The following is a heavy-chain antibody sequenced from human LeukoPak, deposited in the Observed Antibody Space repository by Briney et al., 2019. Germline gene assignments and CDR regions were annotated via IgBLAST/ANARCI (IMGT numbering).Heavy chain of an antibody. Sequence: GGSLRLSCAAAGFTFSSYSMNCVRQAPGKGLEWVSSISSSSSYIYYADSVKGRFTISRDNAKNSLYLQMNSLRAEDTAVYYCARDLPAVDAFDIWGQGTMVTVSS. V-gene: IGHV3-21*01. CDR2: ISSSSSYI. CDR3: ARDLPAVDAFDI. CDR1: GFTFSSYS. J-gene: IGHJ3*02.